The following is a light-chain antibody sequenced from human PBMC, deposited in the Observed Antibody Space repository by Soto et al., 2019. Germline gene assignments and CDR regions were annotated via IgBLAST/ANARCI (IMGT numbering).Light chain of an antibody. J-gene: IGKJ2*01. CDR3: QQYYSTPPYT. V-gene: IGKV4-1*01. CDR2: WAS. Sequence: DIVMTQSPDSLAVSLGESATINCKSRQSVLYSSNNKNDLAWYQQKPGQPPKLLIYWASTRESGVPDRFSGSGSGTDFTLTISSLQAEDVAVYYCQQYYSTPPYTFGQGTKLEIK. CDR1: QSVLYSSNNKND.